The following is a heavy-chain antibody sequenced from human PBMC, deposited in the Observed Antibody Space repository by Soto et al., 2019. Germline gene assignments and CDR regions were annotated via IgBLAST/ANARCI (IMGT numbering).Heavy chain of an antibody. J-gene: IGHJ4*02. CDR1: GYSFTTYW. CDR3: ARHLYADIFDSSGFHHYFFAY. D-gene: IGHD3-22*01. Sequence: PGESLKISCKGSGYSFTTYWISWVRQLPGKGLEWMGRIDPSDSYTNYNPSFQRHITISTDNSINTAYLQWSSLKASDTAIYYCARHLYADIFDSSGFHHYFFAYCGQGASVPVSS. CDR2: IDPSDSYT. V-gene: IGHV5-10-1*01.